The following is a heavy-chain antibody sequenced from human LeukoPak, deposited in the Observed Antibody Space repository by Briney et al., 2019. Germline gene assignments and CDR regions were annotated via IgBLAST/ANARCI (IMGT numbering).Heavy chain of an antibody. CDR2: TYSTGST. J-gene: IGHJ4*02. V-gene: IGHV4-4*07. CDR3: ARKIYRRDYGGNWITLGYFDY. D-gene: IGHD4-23*01. CDR1: GGSISSYF. Sequence: KPSETLSLTCTVSGGSISSYFWSWIRQPAGKGLEWIGRTYSTGSTNYNPSLKSRVTISVDTSKNQFSLKLSSVTAADTAVYYCARKIYRRDYGGNWITLGYFDYWGQGTLVTVSS.